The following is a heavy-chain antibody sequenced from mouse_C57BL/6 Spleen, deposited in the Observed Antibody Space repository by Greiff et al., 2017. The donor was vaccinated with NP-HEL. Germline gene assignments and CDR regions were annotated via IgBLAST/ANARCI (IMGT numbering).Heavy chain of an antibody. J-gene: IGHJ4*01. CDR2: IDPSDSET. CDR3: ARSNHAYYSNPTGAMHY. D-gene: IGHD2-5*01. CDR1: GYTFTSYW. V-gene: IGHV1-52*01. Sequence: QVQLQQPGAELVRPGSSVKLSCKASGYTFTSYWMHWVKQRPIQGLEWIGNIDPSDSETHYNQKFKDKATLTVDKSSSTAYMQLSSLTSEDSAVYYCARSNHAYYSNPTGAMHYWGQGTSVTVSS.